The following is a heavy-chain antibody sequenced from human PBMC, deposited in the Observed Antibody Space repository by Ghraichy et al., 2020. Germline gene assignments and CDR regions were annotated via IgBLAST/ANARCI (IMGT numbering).Heavy chain of an antibody. Sequence: SETLSLTCTVSGGSISNYYWSWIRQPPGKGLEWIGYIYYSGSTNYNPSLKSRVTISVDTSKNQFSLKLSSVTAADTAVYYCARAPSGGTAAGARYYYDMDVWGKGTTVTVSS. J-gene: IGHJ6*03. CDR2: IYYSGST. CDR1: GGSISNYY. D-gene: IGHD6-13*01. CDR3: ARAPSGGTAAGARYYYDMDV. V-gene: IGHV4-59*01.